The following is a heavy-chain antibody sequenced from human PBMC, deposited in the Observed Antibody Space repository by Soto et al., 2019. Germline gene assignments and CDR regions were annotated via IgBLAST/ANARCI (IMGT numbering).Heavy chain of an antibody. V-gene: IGHV4-31*01. CDR1: GGSISSGGYY. Sequence: QVQLQESGPGLVKPSQTLSLTCTVSGGSISSGGYYWSWIRQHPGKGLEWIGYIYYSGSTYYNPALKRPVIISXDTSKNQFSLKLSSVTAADMAVYYCAGDTLQLWPQWGQGTLVTVSS. J-gene: IGHJ4*02. CDR2: IYYSGST. D-gene: IGHD5-18*01. CDR3: AGDTLQLWPQ.